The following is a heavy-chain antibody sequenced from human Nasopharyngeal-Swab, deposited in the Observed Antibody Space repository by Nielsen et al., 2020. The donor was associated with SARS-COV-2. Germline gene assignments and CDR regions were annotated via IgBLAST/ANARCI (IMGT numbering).Heavy chain of an antibody. Sequence: GESLKISCAASGFDVSNDYLSWVRQAPGKGLEWVSVIYSGGSTYYADSVRGRFTISRDNFKNTLYLQMNSLRVEATAIYYCARDGPSGSYDGWGQGTLVTVSS. J-gene: IGHJ4*02. CDR2: IYSGGST. V-gene: IGHV3-53*01. D-gene: IGHD1-26*01. CDR1: GFDVSNDY. CDR3: ARDGPSGSYDG.